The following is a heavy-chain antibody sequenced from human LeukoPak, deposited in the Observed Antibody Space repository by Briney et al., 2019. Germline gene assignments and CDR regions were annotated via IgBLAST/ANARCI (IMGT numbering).Heavy chain of an antibody. CDR3: ARDSGATGF. CDR1: GGSISSSNW. CDR2: IHHAGTS. J-gene: IGHJ4*02. D-gene: IGHD3-9*01. Sequence: SETLSLTCAVSGGSISSSNWWSWVRQPPGKGLKWIGEIHHAGTSNYNPSLKSRVSISVDKSKNQFSLKLSSMTAADTAVYYCARDSGATGFWGQGILVTVSS. V-gene: IGHV4-4*02.